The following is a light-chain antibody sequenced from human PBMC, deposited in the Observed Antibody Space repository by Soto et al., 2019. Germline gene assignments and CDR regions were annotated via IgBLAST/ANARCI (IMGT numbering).Light chain of an antibody. CDR3: SSQACSYTLI. V-gene: IGLV2-11*01. J-gene: IGLJ2*01. CDR2: DVF. Sequence: QSALTQPRSVSGSPGQSVTISCTGTSSDVGAYEYVSWYQQHPGKAPKLIIYDVFKRPSGVPGRFSASKSGNTASLTISGLQADDEADYHCSSQACSYTLIFCGGTKLTVL. CDR1: SSDVGAYEY.